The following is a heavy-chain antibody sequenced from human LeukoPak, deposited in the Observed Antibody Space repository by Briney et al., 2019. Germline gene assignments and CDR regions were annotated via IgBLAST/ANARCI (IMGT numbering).Heavy chain of an antibody. CDR2: ISSSSSVI. V-gene: IGHV3-48*01. CDR1: GFTFSSYV. CDR3: AREGSGYPDY. D-gene: IGHD3-3*01. Sequence: GGSLRLSCAASGFTFSSYVMNWVRQAPGKGLEWVSYISSSSSVIYYADSVKGRFTISRDNAKNSLYLQMNSLRAEDTAVYYCAREGSGYPDYWGQGTLVTVSS. J-gene: IGHJ4*02.